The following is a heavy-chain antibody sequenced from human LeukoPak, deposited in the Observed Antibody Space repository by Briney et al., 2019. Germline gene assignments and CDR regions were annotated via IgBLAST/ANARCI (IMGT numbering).Heavy chain of an antibody. J-gene: IGHJ4*02. V-gene: IGHV7-4-1*02. Sequence: ASVKVSCKASGYTFTVYSINWLRQALGQGLEWMGWITTSTGKPTYAQGFTGRFVFSLDTSVSTTYLHINSLKAEDTAVYYCARDASMINFDYWGQGSLVTVSS. D-gene: IGHD3-16*01. CDR3: ARDASMINFDY. CDR2: ITTSTGKP. CDR1: GYTFTVYS.